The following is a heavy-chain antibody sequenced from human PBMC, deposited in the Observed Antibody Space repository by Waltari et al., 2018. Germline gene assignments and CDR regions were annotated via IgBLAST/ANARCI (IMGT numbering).Heavy chain of an antibody. CDR2: IHYSGST. D-gene: IGHD6-19*01. V-gene: IGHV4-30-4*01. Sequence: QVQLQASGPGLVKASQTQSLTCTTPGGPISSDKYWTWIRQRPEKGLEWIGYIHYSGSTNYNPSHKIRLTISRDTSTNQFFLKLNSVTAADTAVYFCARDRGYTGGLLRPLLTVWVQGTTVTVSS. CDR1: GGPISSDKY. CDR3: ARDRGYTGGLLRPLLTV. J-gene: IGHJ6*02.